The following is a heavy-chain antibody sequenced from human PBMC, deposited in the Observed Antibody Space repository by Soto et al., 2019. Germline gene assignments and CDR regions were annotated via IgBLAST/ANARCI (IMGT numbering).Heavy chain of an antibody. V-gene: IGHV2-5*02. CDR1: GFSLDTSGVA. Sequence: QITLKESGPTLVKPTQTLTLTCTFSGFSLDTSGVAVGWIRQPPGKGLEWLSVIYWDDDKRSSPALRRRLTITKDTSKNQVFLTMTHMDPVDADTYDGAHRHRDSGGLFDFWGQGTQVTVSS. D-gene: IGHD3-10*01. J-gene: IGHJ4*02. CDR2: IYWDDDK. CDR3: AHRHRDSGGLFDF.